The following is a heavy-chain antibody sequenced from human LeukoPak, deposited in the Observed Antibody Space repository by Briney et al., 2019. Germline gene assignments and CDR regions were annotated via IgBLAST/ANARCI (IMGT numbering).Heavy chain of an antibody. Sequence: GGALRHSCAASGFTFSSDVVSWVCPAPRGGVWWGSGICGSAGSTYYADSVKGRFTISRDNSKTTLYLQMNSLRAEDTAVYYCAKTTMVRGVDVNWFDPWGQGTLVTVSS. D-gene: IGHD3-10*01. CDR2: ICGSAGST. CDR1: GFTFSSDV. CDR3: AKTTMVRGVDVNWFDP. J-gene: IGHJ5*02. V-gene: IGHV3-23*01.